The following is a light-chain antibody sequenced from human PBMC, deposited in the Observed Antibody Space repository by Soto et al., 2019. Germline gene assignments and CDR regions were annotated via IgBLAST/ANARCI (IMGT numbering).Light chain of an antibody. Sequence: ELEMTQSPATLSLSPGERATLSCRASQSVGSLLAWYQQKPGQAPRLLIYRASTRATGISGRFSGSGSGTEFTLTITSLQSEDFAVYYCQQYNDWPITFGQGTRLEIK. CDR1: QSVGSL. V-gene: IGKV3-15*01. CDR3: QQYNDWPIT. CDR2: RAS. J-gene: IGKJ5*01.